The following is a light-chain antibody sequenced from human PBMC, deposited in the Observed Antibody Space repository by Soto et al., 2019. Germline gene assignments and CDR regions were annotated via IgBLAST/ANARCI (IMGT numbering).Light chain of an antibody. CDR1: QSVTSN. CDR2: DAS. CDR3: QRYNNWPWT. J-gene: IGKJ1*01. V-gene: IGKV3-15*01. Sequence: EIVMTQSPATLSVSPGERATLSCRASQSVTSNLAWYQHKPGQAPRLLIYDASTRATAIPDRFSGSGSGTEFTLTISSLQSEDFALYYCQRYNNWPWTFGQGTKVEIK.